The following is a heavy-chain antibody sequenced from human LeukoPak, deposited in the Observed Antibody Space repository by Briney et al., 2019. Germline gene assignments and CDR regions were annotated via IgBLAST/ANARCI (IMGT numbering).Heavy chain of an antibody. D-gene: IGHD3-10*01. J-gene: IGHJ5*02. V-gene: IGHV4-4*07. CDR1: GGSISSYY. CDR2: IYTSGST. CDR3: ARDLVWSGEGDWFDP. Sequence: SETLSLTCTVSGGSISSYYWSWIRQPAGKGLEWIGRIYTSGSTNYNPSLKSRVTMSVDTSKNQFSLKLSSVTAADTAVYYCARDLVWSGEGDWFDPWGQGTLVTVSS.